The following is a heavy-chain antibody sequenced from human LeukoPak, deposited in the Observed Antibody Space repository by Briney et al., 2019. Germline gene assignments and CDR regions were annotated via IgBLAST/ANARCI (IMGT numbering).Heavy chain of an antibody. J-gene: IGHJ3*02. V-gene: IGHV4-34*01. CDR2: INHSGST. Sequence: SETLSLTCAVYGGSFSGYYWSWIRQPPGKGLEWIGEINHSGSTNYNPSLKSRVTISVDTSKNQFSLKLSSVTAADTAVYYCARRIIMVRGGRIDIWGQGTMVTVSS. CDR3: ARRIIMVRGGRIDI. CDR1: GGSFSGYY. D-gene: IGHD3-10*01.